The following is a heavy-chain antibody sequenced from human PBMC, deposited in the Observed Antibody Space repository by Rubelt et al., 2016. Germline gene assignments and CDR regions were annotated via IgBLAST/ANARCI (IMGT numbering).Heavy chain of an antibody. J-gene: IGHJ5*02. CDR3: ASGYDSSGYYYPDRKENWFDP. V-gene: IGHV4-39*01. D-gene: IGHD3-22*01. CDR1: GGSISSSSYY. Sequence: QLQLQESGPGLVKPSETLSLTCTVSGGSISSSSYYWGWIRQPPGKGLEWIGSIYYSGSTYYNPSLQSRVTISVDTSKNQFSLKLSSVTAADTAGYYCASGYDSSGYYYPDRKENWFDPWGQGTLVTVSS. CDR2: IYYSGST.